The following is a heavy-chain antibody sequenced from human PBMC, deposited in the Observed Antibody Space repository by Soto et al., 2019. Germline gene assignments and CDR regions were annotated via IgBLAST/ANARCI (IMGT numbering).Heavy chain of an antibody. J-gene: IGHJ6*02. D-gene: IGHD5-12*01. CDR3: ARDRGRNYYYGMDV. Sequence: QVQLVESGGGVVQPGRSLRLSCAASGFTFSSYAMHWVRQAPGKGLEWVAVISYDGSNKYYADSVKGRFTISRDNSKNTLYLQMNSRRAEDTAVYYCARDRGRNYYYGMDVWGQGTTVTVSS. CDR2: ISYDGSNK. V-gene: IGHV3-30-3*01. CDR1: GFTFSSYA.